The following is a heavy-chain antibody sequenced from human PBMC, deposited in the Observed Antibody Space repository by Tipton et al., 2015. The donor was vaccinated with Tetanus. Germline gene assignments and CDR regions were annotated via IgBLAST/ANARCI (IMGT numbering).Heavy chain of an antibody. CDR3: ARDQGGGRVVRLNWFDP. D-gene: IGHD6-6*01. CDR1: GGSFSGHY. J-gene: IGHJ5*02. V-gene: IGHV4-34*09. Sequence: LSLTCAVSGGSFSGHYWSWIRQPPGEGLEWIGEINPSGGASYNPSLKSRVSMSVDTSKNQVSLNLSSVTAADTAVYFCARDQGGGRVVRLNWFDPWGQGARVTVSS. CDR2: INPSGGA.